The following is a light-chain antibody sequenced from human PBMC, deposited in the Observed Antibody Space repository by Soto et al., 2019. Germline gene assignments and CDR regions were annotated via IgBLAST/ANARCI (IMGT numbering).Light chain of an antibody. J-gene: IGKJ4*01. Sequence: IVMTQSPGPLSVSPGERATLSCRASQSIGSTLAWYQQKPGQTPRLLIYDTSTRATGVPTRFSGSRSGAEFTLTINSLQSEDFAVYYCQPYNNWPLTFGGGTRWIS. CDR1: QSIGST. CDR3: QPYNNWPLT. CDR2: DTS. V-gene: IGKV3-15*01.